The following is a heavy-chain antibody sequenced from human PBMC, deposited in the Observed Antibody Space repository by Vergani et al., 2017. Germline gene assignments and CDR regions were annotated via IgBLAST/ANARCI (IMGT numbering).Heavy chain of an antibody. CDR3: AKDRVVFGVVKGDWYFDL. D-gene: IGHD3-3*01. CDR2: ISHDGSNK. J-gene: IGHJ2*01. Sequence: QVQLVESGGGVVQPGRSLRLSCAASGFTLSSYGMHWVREAPGKGLEWVAVISHDGSNKYFADSVKGRFTISRDNSTNTLYLQMNSLRAEDTAVYYCAKDRVVFGVVKGDWYFDLWGRGTLVTVSS. CDR1: GFTLSSYG. V-gene: IGHV3-30*18.